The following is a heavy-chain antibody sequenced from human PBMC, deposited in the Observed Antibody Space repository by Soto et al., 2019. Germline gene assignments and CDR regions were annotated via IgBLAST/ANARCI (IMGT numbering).Heavy chain of an antibody. CDR3: TRNLYGRNPFDY. Sequence: QVQLVQSGAEVKKPGASVRVSCKPSGYTLTYDAIHWVRQAAGQSLEWLAWIEPGSGRETYSQEVQGRIIVTRDNSATTFYMDLTSLTSEDTAVYFCTRNLYGRNPFDYWGRGALFTVSS. V-gene: IGHV1-3*01. CDR2: IEPGSGRE. CDR1: GYTLTYDA. J-gene: IGHJ4*02. D-gene: IGHD3-10*01.